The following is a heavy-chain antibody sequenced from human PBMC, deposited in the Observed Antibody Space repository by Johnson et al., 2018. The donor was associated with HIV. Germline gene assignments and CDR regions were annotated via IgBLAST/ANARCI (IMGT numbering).Heavy chain of an antibody. CDR2: ISWDGAST. J-gene: IGHJ3*02. D-gene: IGHD3-10*01. Sequence: LVESGGAVVQPGGSLRLSCVVSGLAFHDYAIHWVRQAPGKGLEWVSVISWDGASTHYADSVKGRFTISRDNSKTSVYLQMHSLRSEDTALYYCAKDSDTYYYGSGDGFDIWGQGTMVTVSS. CDR3: AKDSDTYYYGSGDGFDI. CDR1: GLAFHDYA. V-gene: IGHV3-43D*03.